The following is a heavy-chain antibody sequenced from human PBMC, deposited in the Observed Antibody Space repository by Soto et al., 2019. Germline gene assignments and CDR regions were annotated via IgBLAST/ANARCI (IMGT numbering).Heavy chain of an antibody. Sequence: PGGSLRLSCAASGFTFSSYGMHWVRQAPGKGLEWVAVISYDGSNKYYADSVKGRFTISRDNSKNTLCLQMNSLRAEDTAVYYCAKDLPSIFLVVAATYYYYYYGMDVWGQGTTVTVSS. V-gene: IGHV3-30*18. CDR3: AKDLPSIFLVVAATYYYYYYGMDV. J-gene: IGHJ6*02. CDR2: ISYDGSNK. D-gene: IGHD2-15*01. CDR1: GFTFSSYG.